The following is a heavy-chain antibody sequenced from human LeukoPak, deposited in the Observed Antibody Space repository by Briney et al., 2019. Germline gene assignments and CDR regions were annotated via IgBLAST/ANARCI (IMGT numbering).Heavy chain of an antibody. CDR2: VYSSGST. Sequence: SETLSLTCTVSGASISCFHWIWLRQPAGRGLEWIGRVYSSGSTNYIPSLKSRATMSQNTAKTQYSLILSSVTAAAAAVYYCGREGYYYDSGGYYWVDYWGWGNLVTVSA. J-gene: IGHJ4*02. D-gene: IGHD3-22*01. CDR1: GASISCFH. V-gene: IGHV4-4*07. CDR3: GREGYYYDSGGYYWVDY.